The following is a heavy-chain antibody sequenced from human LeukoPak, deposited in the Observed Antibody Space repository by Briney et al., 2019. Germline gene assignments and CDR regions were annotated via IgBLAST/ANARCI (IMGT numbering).Heavy chain of an antibody. CDR1: GFTFTTYW. CDR3: ARDSGGSYGNFDY. CDR2: IKQDGTEK. J-gene: IGHJ4*02. Sequence: GGSLRLSCAASGFTFTTYWMSWVRQAPGKGLEWVANIKQDGTEKYYVDSVKGRFTISRDTAKNSLYLQINSLRAEDTAVYYCARDSGGSYGNFDYWGQGTLVTVSS. V-gene: IGHV3-7*01. D-gene: IGHD1-26*01.